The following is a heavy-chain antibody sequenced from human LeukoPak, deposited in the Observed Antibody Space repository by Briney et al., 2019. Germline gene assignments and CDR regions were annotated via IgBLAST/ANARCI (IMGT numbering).Heavy chain of an antibody. CDR1: GFTFSSYA. J-gene: IGHJ6*02. CDR2: ISYDRSNK. CDR3: ARTVRSSSWYKYPYYYGMDV. V-gene: IGHV3-30-3*01. D-gene: IGHD6-13*01. Sequence: GGSLRLSCAASGFTFSSYAMHWVRQAPGKGLEWVAVISYDRSNKYYADSVKGRFTISRDNSKNTLYLQMNSLRAEDTAVYYFARTVRSSSWYKYPYYYGMDVWGQGTTVTVSS.